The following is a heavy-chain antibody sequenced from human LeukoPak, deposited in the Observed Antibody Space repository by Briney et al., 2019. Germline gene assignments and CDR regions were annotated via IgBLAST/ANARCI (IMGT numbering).Heavy chain of an antibody. CDR1: GYTFTGYY. J-gene: IGHJ5*02. D-gene: IGHD3-10*01. CDR3: AREGDRLWFGEFTTPNWFDP. Sequence: ASVKVSCKASGYTFTGYYMHWVRQAPGQGLEWMGWINPNSGGTNYAQKFQGRATMTRDTSISTAYMELSRLRSDDTAVYYCAREGDRLWFGEFTTPNWFDPWGQGTLVTVSS. V-gene: IGHV1-2*02. CDR2: INPNSGGT.